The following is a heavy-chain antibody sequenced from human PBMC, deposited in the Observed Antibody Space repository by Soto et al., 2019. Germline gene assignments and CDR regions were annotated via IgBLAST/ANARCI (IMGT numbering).Heavy chain of an antibody. CDR2: IGGSGGNT. CDR3: AKETSLSGRYYGMDV. J-gene: IGHJ6*02. V-gene: IGHV3-23*01. CDR1: GFTFNNYA. Sequence: EVQLLESGGGLVQPGGSLRLSCAASGFTFNNYAMSWVRQAPGKGLEWVSAIGGSGGNTYYADSVKGRFTISRDNSKNPLYLQMNSLRAEDTAVYYCAKETSLSGRYYGMDVWGQGTTVTVSS. D-gene: IGHD1-26*01.